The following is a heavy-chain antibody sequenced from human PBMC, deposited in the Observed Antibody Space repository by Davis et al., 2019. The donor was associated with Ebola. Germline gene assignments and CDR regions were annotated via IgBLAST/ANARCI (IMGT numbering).Heavy chain of an antibody. Sequence: SETLSLICAVYGGSFSGYYWSWIRQPPGKGLEWIGYIYYSGSTNYNPSLKSRVTISVDTSKNQFSLKLSSVTAADTAVYYCARVWFGESDYYFYAMDVWGQGTTVTVSS. CDR1: GGSFSGYY. D-gene: IGHD3-10*01. V-gene: IGHV4-59*01. J-gene: IGHJ6*02. CDR3: ARVWFGESDYYFYAMDV. CDR2: IYYSGST.